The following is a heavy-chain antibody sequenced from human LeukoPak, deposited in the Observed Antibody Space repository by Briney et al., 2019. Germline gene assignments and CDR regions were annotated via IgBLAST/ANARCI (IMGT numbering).Heavy chain of an antibody. CDR1: GYTLTELS. Sequence: ASVKVSCKVSGYTLTELSMHWVRQAPGKGLEWMGGFDSEDGETIYAQKFQGRVTMTEDTSTDTAYMELSSLRSEDTAVYYCATGAAAGNGDAFDIWGQGTMVTVSS. V-gene: IGHV1-24*01. CDR3: ATGAAAGNGDAFDI. CDR2: FDSEDGET. J-gene: IGHJ3*02. D-gene: IGHD6-13*01.